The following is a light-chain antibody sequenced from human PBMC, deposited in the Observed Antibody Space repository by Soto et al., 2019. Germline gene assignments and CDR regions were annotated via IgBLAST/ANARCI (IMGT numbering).Light chain of an antibody. CDR2: GNS. V-gene: IGLV1-40*01. CDR3: QSYDSSLSGLYV. Sequence: QSALTQPPSVSAAPGPRVTISCTGSSSNIGAGYDVHWYQQLPGTAPKLLIYGNSNRPSGVPDRFSGSKSGTSASLAITGLQAEDEADYDCQSYDSSLSGLYVFGPGTMVTVL. J-gene: IGLJ1*01. CDR1: SSNIGAGYD.